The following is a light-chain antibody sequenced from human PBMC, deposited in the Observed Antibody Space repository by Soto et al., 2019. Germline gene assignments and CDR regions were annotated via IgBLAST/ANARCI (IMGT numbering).Light chain of an antibody. Sequence: SYELTQAPSVSVSPGQTARITCSGDKLGEKYACWYQQKPGQSPVLVIYQDRKRPSGLPERFSGSYSGNTATLTISGTQAMDEADYYCQAWESGIVVFGGGTKLTVL. V-gene: IGLV3-1*01. J-gene: IGLJ2*01. CDR2: QDR. CDR3: QAWESGIVV. CDR1: KLGEKY.